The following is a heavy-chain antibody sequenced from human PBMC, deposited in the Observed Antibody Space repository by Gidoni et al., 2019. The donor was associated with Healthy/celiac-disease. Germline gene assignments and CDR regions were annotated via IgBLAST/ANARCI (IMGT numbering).Heavy chain of an antibody. J-gene: IGHJ5*02. CDR3: ARDPGYSYGSNWFDP. CDR2: IIPIFGTA. Sequence: GGIIPIFGTANYAQKFQGRVTFTADKSTSTAYMELSSLRSEDTAVYYCARDPGYSYGSNWFDPWGQGTLVTVSS. D-gene: IGHD5-18*01. V-gene: IGHV1-69*06.